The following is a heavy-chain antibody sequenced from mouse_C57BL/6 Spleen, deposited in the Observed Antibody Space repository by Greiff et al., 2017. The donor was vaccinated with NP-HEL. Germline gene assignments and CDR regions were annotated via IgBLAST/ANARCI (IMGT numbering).Heavy chain of an antibody. CDR2: IYPGDGDT. D-gene: IGHD1-1*01. CDR3: ARGGSHYVSSYVDY. V-gene: IGHV1-80*01. CDR1: GYAFSSYW. J-gene: IGHJ2*01. Sequence: VQLQQSGAELVKPGASVKISCKASGYAFSSYWMNWVKQRPGKGLEWIGQIYPGDGDTNYNGKVKGKATLTADKSSSTSYMQLSSLTSEESAVYFCARGGSHYVSSYVDYWSQGTTLTVSS.